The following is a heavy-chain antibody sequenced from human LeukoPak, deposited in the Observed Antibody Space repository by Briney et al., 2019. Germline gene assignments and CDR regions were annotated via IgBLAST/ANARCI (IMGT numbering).Heavy chain of an antibody. V-gene: IGHV3-21*04. CDR1: GSTFSRYS. Sequence: GGSLRLSCAVSGSTFSRYSMNWVRQAPGKGLEWVSSISNIGTSIYYADSLKGRFTISRDNAKNSLYLQLNSLRGEDTAVYYCAKEDYFDTKGYEDYWGQGTLVTVSS. J-gene: IGHJ4*02. CDR2: ISNIGTSI. D-gene: IGHD3-22*01. CDR3: AKEDYFDTKGYEDY.